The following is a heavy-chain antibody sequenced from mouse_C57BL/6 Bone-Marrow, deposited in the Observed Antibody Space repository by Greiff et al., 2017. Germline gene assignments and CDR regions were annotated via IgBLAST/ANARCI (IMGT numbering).Heavy chain of an antibody. V-gene: IGHV1-81*01. CDR3: ARSGYDVLWYFDV. Sequence: VQLQQSGAELARPGASVKLSCKASGYTFTSYGISWVKQRTGQGLEWIGEIYPRSGNTYYNEKFKGKATLTADKSSSTAYMQLSSLTSEDSAVYFCARSGYDVLWYFDVWGTGTTVTVSS. D-gene: IGHD2-2*01. J-gene: IGHJ1*03. CDR2: IYPRSGNT. CDR1: GYTFTSYG.